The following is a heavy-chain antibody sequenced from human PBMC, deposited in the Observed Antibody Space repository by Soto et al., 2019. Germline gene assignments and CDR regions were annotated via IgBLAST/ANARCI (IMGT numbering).Heavy chain of an antibody. Sequence: PSETLSLTCTVSRGSLSSATYYWNWTRQPPGKPLEWIGYIYYSGSTNCNPSCKSRVTISLDTTNDQSSLKLGSVTASDPTVDYCASARDNTINYFQALSDWGPGATGTVSS. V-gene: IGHV4-61*01. J-gene: IGHJ6*02. CDR2: IYYSGST. D-gene: IGHD1-7*01. CDR1: RGSLSSATYY. CDR3: ASARDNTINYFQALSD.